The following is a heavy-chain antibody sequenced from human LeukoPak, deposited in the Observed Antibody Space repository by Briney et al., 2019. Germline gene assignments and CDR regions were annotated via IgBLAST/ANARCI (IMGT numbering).Heavy chain of an antibody. D-gene: IGHD6-19*01. CDR1: GFTFSSYW. V-gene: IGHV3-7*03. Sequence: PGGSLRLSCAASGFTFSSYWMSWVRQAPGKGLEWVANIKQDGSEKYYVDSVKGRFTISRDNAKNSLYLQMNGPRAEDTAVYYCARAAYSSGWYGFFDYWGQGTLVTVSS. CDR2: IKQDGSEK. CDR3: ARAAYSSGWYGFFDY. J-gene: IGHJ4*02.